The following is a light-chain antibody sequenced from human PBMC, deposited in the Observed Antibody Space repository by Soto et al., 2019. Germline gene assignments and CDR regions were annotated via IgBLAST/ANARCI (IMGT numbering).Light chain of an antibody. V-gene: IGKV4-1*01. J-gene: IGKJ4*01. CDR2: WAS. CDR1: QTVLYSSNNKNY. Sequence: DIVMTQSPDSLAVSLGERATINCKSSQTVLYSSNNKNYLAWYQQKAGQPPKLLIYWASTRESGVPDRFSGSGSGTDFTLTISSLQAEDVAVYYCQQCYSAPPTFGGGTKVEIK. CDR3: QQCYSAPPT.